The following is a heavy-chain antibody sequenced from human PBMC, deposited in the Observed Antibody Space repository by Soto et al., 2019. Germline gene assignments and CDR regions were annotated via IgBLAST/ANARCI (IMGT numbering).Heavy chain of an antibody. V-gene: IGHV3-15*01. CDR3: TTDWGSGTHYARAFDV. Sequence: GGSLRLSCAASVFAFKYARMSWVRQAPGKGLEWVGHIRSNIDGATTAYAAPVKGRFTISRDESKNTVDLQMNSLITEDTAVYYCTTDWGSGTHYARAFDVWGQGTMVTVSS. J-gene: IGHJ3*01. CDR1: VFAFKYAR. CDR2: IRSNIDGATT. D-gene: IGHD3-16*01.